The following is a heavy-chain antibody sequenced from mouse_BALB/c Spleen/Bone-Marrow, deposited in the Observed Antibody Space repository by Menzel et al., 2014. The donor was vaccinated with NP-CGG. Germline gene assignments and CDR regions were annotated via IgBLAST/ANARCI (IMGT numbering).Heavy chain of an antibody. CDR1: GYTFTSYT. Sequence: VQRVESGAELARPGASVKMSCKASGYTFTSYTMHWVKQRPGQGLEWIRYINPSSGYTNYNQKFKDKATLTADKSSSTAYMQLSSLTSEDSVVYYCARSYYDYDRAWFAYWGQGTLVTVSA. D-gene: IGHD2-4*01. CDR2: INPSSGYT. V-gene: IGHV1-4*01. J-gene: IGHJ3*01. CDR3: ARSYYDYDRAWFAY.